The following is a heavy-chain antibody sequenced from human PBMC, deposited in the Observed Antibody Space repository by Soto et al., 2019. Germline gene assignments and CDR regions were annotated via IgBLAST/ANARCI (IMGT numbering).Heavy chain of an antibody. CDR1: GFAVGGFY. V-gene: IGHV3-53*01. J-gene: IGHJ4*02. Sequence: PGESLKISCAASGFAVGGFYMNWVRQAPGKGLEWVSVMFTTGTTYYADSVKGRFTISRDDSKNTLYLQMNSLRAEDTAVYYCARERYSYGFDYWGQGTVVTVSS. CDR3: ARERYSYGFDY. CDR2: MFTTGTT. D-gene: IGHD5-18*01.